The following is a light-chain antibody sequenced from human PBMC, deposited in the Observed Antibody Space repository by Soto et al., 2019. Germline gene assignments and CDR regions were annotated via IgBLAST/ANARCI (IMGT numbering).Light chain of an antibody. Sequence: DIQMTQSPSSTLSGSVGDRVTITCRASQTISSWLAWYQQKPGKAPKLLIYKASTLKSGVPSRFSGSGSGTEFTLTISRLQTDEFATYDCQHYNSYSEAVGQGTKVEI. CDR2: KAS. V-gene: IGKV1-5*03. CDR3: QHYNSYSEA. CDR1: QTISSW. J-gene: IGKJ1*01.